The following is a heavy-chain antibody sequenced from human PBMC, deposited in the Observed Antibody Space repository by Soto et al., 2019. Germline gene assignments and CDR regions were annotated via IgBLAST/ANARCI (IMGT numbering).Heavy chain of an antibody. Sequence: SGPTLVNPTQTLTLTCTFSGFSLSTSGMCVSWIRQPPGKALEWLALIDWDDDKYYSTSLKTRLTISKDTSKNQEVLTMTNMDPVDTATYYCARIRVVVVAATVHYYYGMDVWGQGTTVTVSS. CDR3: ARIRVVVVAATVHYYYGMDV. D-gene: IGHD2-15*01. V-gene: IGHV2-70*01. CDR2: IDWDDDK. CDR1: GFSLSTSGMC. J-gene: IGHJ6*02.